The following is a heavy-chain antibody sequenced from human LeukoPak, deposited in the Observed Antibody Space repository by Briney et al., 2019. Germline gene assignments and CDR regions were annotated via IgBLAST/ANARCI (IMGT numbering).Heavy chain of an antibody. CDR1: GGSISSSSYY. CDR3: ASHSWAYSKWNAVGNRFDH. V-gene: IGHV4-39*01. CDR2: IYYSGGT. D-gene: IGHD1-1*01. J-gene: IGHJ5*02. Sequence: SETLSLTCTVSGGSISSSSYYWGWIRQPPGKGLEWIGSIYYSGGTYYNPSLKSRLTISVDTSKSQFSLKLSSVTAADTAVYYCASHSWAYSKWNAVGNRFDHWGQGTLVTVSS.